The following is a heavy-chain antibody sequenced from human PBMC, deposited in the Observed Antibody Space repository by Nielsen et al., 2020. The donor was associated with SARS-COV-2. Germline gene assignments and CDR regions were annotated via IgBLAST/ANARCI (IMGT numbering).Heavy chain of an antibody. J-gene: IGHJ6*03. CDR3: ARRFPPSITIFGVVNPYYYYMDV. V-gene: IGHV4-59*01. CDR2: IYYSGST. Sequence: SETLSLTCTVSGGSISSYYWSWIRQPPGKGLEWIGYIYYSGSTNYNPSLKSRVTISVDTSKNQFSLKLSSVTAADTAVYYCARRFPPSITIFGVVNPYYYYMDVWGKGTTVTVSS. D-gene: IGHD3-3*01. CDR1: GGSISSYY.